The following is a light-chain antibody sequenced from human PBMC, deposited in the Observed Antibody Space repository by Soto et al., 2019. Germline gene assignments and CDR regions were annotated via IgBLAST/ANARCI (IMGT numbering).Light chain of an antibody. V-gene: IGKV4-1*01. J-gene: IGKJ3*01. CDR2: WAS. CDR1: QSVLYSSSNKNY. Sequence: DIVMTQSPDSLAVSLGERATIKCKSSQSVLYSSSNKNYLAWYQQKPGQPPKLLIYWASTRESGVPDRFSGSGSGTDFTLTISSLQAEDVAVYYCQQYYSTPRAFGPGTKVDIK. CDR3: QQYYSTPRA.